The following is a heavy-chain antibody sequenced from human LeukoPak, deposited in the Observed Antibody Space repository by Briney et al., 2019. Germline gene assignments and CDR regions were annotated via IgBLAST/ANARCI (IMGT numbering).Heavy chain of an antibody. CDR1: GGTFSSYT. Sequence: SCKASGGTFSSYTISWVRQAPGKGLEWVAVIPYDGSNKYYADSVKGRFTISRDNSKNTLYLQMNSLRAEDTAVYYCAKDGHYDSSGYYGVFDYWGQGTLVTVSS. V-gene: IGHV3-30*04. CDR2: IPYDGSNK. CDR3: AKDGHYDSSGYYGVFDY. D-gene: IGHD3-22*01. J-gene: IGHJ4*02.